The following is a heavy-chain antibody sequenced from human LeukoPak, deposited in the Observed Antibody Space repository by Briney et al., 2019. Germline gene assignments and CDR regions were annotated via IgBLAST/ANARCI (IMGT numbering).Heavy chain of an antibody. CDR2: IWYDGTNK. CDR1: GFTFSSYG. CDR3: AKVRDGGNPWYFDH. V-gene: IGHV3-33*06. D-gene: IGHD4-23*01. Sequence: PGRSLRLSXAASGFTFSSYGMHWVRQAPGKGLEWVAVIWYDGTNKHYADSVQGRFTIFRDNSKNTLSLQMNSLRAGDTAVYYCAKVRDGGNPWYFDHWGQGTLVTVSS. J-gene: IGHJ4*02.